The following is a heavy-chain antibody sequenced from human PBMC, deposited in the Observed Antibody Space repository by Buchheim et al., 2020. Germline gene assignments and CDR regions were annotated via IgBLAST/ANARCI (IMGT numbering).Heavy chain of an antibody. J-gene: IGHJ4*02. CDR2: IYYGGST. CDR3: VMGDYEFAN. CDR1: GVSIYSSY. D-gene: IGHD3-16*01. V-gene: IGHV4-59*01. Sequence: QAQLQESGPGLVKPSETLSLTCTVSGVSIYSSYWTWIRQPLGKGLEWIGNIYYGGSTNYNPSLKGRVTMSIDTSKNQFSLRMTSVTAADTAVYYCVMGDYEFANWGQGT.